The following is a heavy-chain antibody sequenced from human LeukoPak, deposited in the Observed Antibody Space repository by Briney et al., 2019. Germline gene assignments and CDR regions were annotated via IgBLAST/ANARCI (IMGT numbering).Heavy chain of an antibody. V-gene: IGHV1-69*01. Sequence: SVKVSCKASGGTFSSYAISWVRQAPGQGLEWMGGIIPIFGTANYAQKFQGRVTSTADESTSTAYMELSSLRSEDTAVYYCARAPKGGVPAAISYWFDPWGQGTLVTVSS. J-gene: IGHJ5*02. CDR1: GGTFSSYA. CDR2: IIPIFGTA. D-gene: IGHD2-2*01. CDR3: ARAPKGGVPAAISYWFDP.